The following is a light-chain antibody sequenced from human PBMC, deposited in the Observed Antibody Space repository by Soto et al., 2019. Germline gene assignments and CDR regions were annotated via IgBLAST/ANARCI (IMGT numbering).Light chain of an antibody. CDR3: QQYNSYWT. CDR2: KAS. CDR1: QSISSW. V-gene: IGKV1-5*03. Sequence: IQMTQSPSTLSASVGDRVTITCRASQSISSWLAWYQQKPGKAPKLLIYKASSLESGVPSRFSGSGSGTEFTLTNSSLQPDDFATYYCQQYNSYWTFGQGTKVDI. J-gene: IGKJ1*01.